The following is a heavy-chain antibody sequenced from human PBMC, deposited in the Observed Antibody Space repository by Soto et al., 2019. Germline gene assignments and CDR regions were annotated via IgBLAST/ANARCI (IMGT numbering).Heavy chain of an antibody. CDR2: ISYDGSNK. V-gene: IGHV3-30*03. Sequence: PGGSLRLSCAASGFTFSSYGMHWVRQAPGKGLEWVAVISYDGSNKYYADSVKGRFTISRDNSKNTLYLQMNSLRAEDTAVYYCARDGLRFLEWLLSSYYYGMDVWGQGTTVTGSS. D-gene: IGHD3-3*01. J-gene: IGHJ6*02. CDR1: GFTFSSYG. CDR3: ARDGLRFLEWLLSSYYYGMDV.